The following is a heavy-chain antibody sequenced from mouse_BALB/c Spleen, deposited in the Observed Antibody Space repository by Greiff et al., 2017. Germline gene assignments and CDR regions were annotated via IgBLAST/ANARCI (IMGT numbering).Heavy chain of an antibody. D-gene: IGHD2-4*01. J-gene: IGHJ3*01. CDR2: IWSGGST. Sequence: QVQLKQSGPGLVQPSPCLSISCTVSGFSLTSYGVHWVRQSPGTGLEWLGVIWSGGSTAYNAAFISRLSISKDNSKSHVYFKMNSLQANDTSIYYCARNRDYDYYWYAYWGQGTRVTVSA. CDR3: ARNRDYDYYWYAY. CDR1: GFSLTSYG. V-gene: IGHV2-2*02.